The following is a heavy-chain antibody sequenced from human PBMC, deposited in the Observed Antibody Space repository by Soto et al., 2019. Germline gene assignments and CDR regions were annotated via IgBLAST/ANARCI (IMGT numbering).Heavy chain of an antibody. Sequence: LSLTCTVSGGSISSGGYYWSWIRQHPGKGLEWIGYIYYSGSTYYNPSLKSRVTISVDTSKNQFSLKLSSVTAAGTAVYYCARDRLVVVVAANNYYYYGMDVWGQGTTVTVSS. J-gene: IGHJ6*02. CDR1: GGSISSGGYY. CDR3: ARDRLVVVVAANNYYYYGMDV. D-gene: IGHD2-15*01. V-gene: IGHV4-31*03. CDR2: IYYSGST.